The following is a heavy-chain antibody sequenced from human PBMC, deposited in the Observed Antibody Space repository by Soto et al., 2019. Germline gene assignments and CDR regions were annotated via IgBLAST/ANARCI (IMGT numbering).Heavy chain of an antibody. V-gene: IGHV1-69*01. Sequence: QVRLVQSGAAVKRPGSSVKVSCKASGGTFSSYTISWVRQAPGQGLEWMGGIIPIFGTATYAQKFQDRVTISADESTATAYMEVTSLTSEDTALYYCATREPGANIYYYYHMDVWGQGTTVTVFS. CDR2: IIPIFGTA. J-gene: IGHJ6*02. CDR1: GGTFSSYT. CDR3: ATREPGANIYYYYHMDV.